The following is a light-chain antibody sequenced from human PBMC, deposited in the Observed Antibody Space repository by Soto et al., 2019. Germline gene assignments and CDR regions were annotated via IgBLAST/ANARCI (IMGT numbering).Light chain of an antibody. V-gene: IGKV3-11*01. J-gene: IGKJ4*01. CDR3: QQHSDWTLT. Sequence: EIVLLQSPVTLSLSPGERATLSCRASQSISSSLACYQQNPGQAPRLLIFDASNRATGIPVRFSGSGSGTDFTLTISSLEPDDFPVYYCQQHSDWTLTFGGGTRVEI. CDR1: QSISSS. CDR2: DAS.